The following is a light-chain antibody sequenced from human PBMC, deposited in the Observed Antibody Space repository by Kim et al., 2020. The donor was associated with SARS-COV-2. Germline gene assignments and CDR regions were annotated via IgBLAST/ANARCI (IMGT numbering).Light chain of an antibody. CDR1: QSVSSN. V-gene: IGKV3-15*01. CDR3: QQYNNFRT. J-gene: IGKJ1*01. CDR2: GAS. Sequence: SVAPGESATLSGRASQSVSSNLAWYQKKPGQAPRLLIYGASTRATSIPARFSGSGSGTEFTLTISSLQSEDFAVYYCQQYNNFRTFGQGTKVDIE.